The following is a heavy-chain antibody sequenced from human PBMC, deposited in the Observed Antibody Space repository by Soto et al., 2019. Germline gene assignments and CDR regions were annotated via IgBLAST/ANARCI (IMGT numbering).Heavy chain of an antibody. D-gene: IGHD3-16*02. V-gene: IGHV4-34*01. CDR1: GGSFSGYY. CDR3: ARVRITFGGVIVSFDY. Sequence: QVQLQQWGAGLLKPSETLSLTCAVYGGSFSGYYWSWIRQPPGKGLEWMGEINHSGSTNYNPSLKSRVPISVDKSKNQFSLKLSSVTAADTAVYYCARVRITFGGVIVSFDYWGQGTLVTVSS. CDR2: INHSGST. J-gene: IGHJ4*02.